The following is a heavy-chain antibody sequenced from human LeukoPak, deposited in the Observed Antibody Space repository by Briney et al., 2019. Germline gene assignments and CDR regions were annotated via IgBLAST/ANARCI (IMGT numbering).Heavy chain of an antibody. Sequence: PSETLSLTCTVSGGSISTGGYYWSWLRQYSGKGLEWIGYISYSGSTYYNPSLKSRATISVDTSKNQFSLQLSSVTAADMAVYYCARAGPYGGNPLFDYWGQGTLVTVSS. CDR1: GGSISTGGYY. D-gene: IGHD4-23*01. CDR3: ARAGPYGGNPLFDY. J-gene: IGHJ4*02. CDR2: ISYSGST. V-gene: IGHV4-31*03.